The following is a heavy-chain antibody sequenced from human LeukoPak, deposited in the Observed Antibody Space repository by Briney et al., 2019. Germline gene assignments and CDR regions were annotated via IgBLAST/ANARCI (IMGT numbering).Heavy chain of an antibody. V-gene: IGHV3-53*01. CDR1: GFTVSNNH. Sequence: GGSLRLSCAASGFTVSNNHKSWVRQAPGKGLEWVSVIYSSGSTNSADSVKGRFTISRDNSKNTLYLQIRTLRVLNTAVYYCARNYGDYGALFDYWGQGTLVTVSS. J-gene: IGHJ4*02. CDR3: ARNYGDYGALFDY. D-gene: IGHD4-17*01. CDR2: IYSSGST.